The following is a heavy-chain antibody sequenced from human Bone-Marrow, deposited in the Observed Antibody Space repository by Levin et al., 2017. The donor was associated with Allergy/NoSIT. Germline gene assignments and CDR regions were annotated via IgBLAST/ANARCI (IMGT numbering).Heavy chain of an antibody. CDR2: ISSRGTTM. CDR3: ARDMNKAQYNYGMDV. CDR1: GFTLSDYY. J-gene: IGHJ6*02. Sequence: GESLKISCAASGFTLSDYYMSWIRQAPGKGLEWVSYISSRGTTMYLADSVKGRFTISRDNAKNSLSLQMNSLRADDTAVYYCARDMNKAQYNYGMDVRGQGTTVTVSS. D-gene: IGHD1/OR15-1a*01. V-gene: IGHV3-11*01.